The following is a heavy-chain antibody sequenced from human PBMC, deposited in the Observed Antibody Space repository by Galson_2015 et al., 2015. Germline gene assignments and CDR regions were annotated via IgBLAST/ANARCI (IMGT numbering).Heavy chain of an antibody. Sequence: SLRLSCAASGFTFSSYSMNWVRQAPGKGLEWVSSISSSSSYIYYADSVKGRFTISRDNAKNSLYLQMNSLRAEDTAVYYCARAQQTEYYYYYGMDVWGQGTTVTVSS. V-gene: IGHV3-21*01. D-gene: IGHD6-13*01. CDR3: ARAQQTEYYYYYGMDV. CDR2: ISSSSSYI. J-gene: IGHJ6*02. CDR1: GFTFSSYS.